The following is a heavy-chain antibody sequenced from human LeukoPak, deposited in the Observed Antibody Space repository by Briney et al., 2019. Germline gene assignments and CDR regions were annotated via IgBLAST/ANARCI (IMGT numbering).Heavy chain of an antibody. CDR1: GFTFGSYW. CDR3: ARESSPGIAAASHPFDY. V-gene: IGHV3-7*03. Sequence: GGSLRLSCAASGFTFGSYWMSWVRQAPGKGLEWVANINQDGSEKCYADSVKGRFTISRDNAKNSLYLQMNSLRAEDMALYYCARESSPGIAAASHPFDYWGQGTLVTVSS. CDR2: INQDGSEK. D-gene: IGHD6-13*01. J-gene: IGHJ4*02.